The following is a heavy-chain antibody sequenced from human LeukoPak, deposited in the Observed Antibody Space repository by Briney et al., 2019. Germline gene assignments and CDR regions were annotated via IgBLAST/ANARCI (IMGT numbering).Heavy chain of an antibody. Sequence: SGGSLRLSCAASGFTFSSYWMHWVRQAPGKGLVWVSRINREGSTTTYADSVKGRFTISRDNAKNTLYLQMSSLRAEDMAVYYCARDLTGEKDYWGQGTLVTVSS. J-gene: IGHJ4*02. CDR2: INREGSTT. V-gene: IGHV3-74*01. CDR1: GFTFSSYW. D-gene: IGHD7-27*01. CDR3: ARDLTGEKDY.